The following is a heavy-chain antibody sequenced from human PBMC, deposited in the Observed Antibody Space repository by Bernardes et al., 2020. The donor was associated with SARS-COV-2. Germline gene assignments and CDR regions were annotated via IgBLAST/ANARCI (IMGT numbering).Heavy chain of an antibody. D-gene: IGHD6-19*01. CDR2: VYYSGFT. Sequence: SETLSLTCTVSGGSIFNSYWSWIRQLPGKGLGWIGYVYYSGFTNDNPSLKSRPTMSVDTSKNQSSLKLSAVTAADTAVYYCASLTYSTGWSLDYWGQGTLVTVSS. J-gene: IGHJ4*02. V-gene: IGHV4-59*01. CDR3: ASLTYSTGWSLDY. CDR1: GGSIFNSY.